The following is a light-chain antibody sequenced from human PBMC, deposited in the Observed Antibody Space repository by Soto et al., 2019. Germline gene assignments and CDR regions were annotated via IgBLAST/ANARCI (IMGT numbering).Light chain of an antibody. V-gene: IGLV6-57*01. CDR3: QSYDTSNPLV. J-gene: IGLJ3*02. CDR2: EDN. Sequence: NFMLTQPHSVSESPGKTVTISCTRSSGSIGSSYVQWYQQRPGSSPTTVIFEDNQSPTGVPVRFSGSIDSASNSASLVISVLRTEDEAAYYCQSYDTSNPLVFGGGTKLTVL. CDR1: SGSIGSSY.